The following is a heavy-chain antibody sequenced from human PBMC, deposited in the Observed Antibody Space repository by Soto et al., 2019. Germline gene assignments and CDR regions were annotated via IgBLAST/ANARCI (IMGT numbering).Heavy chain of an antibody. Sequence: SETLSLTCAVYGGSFSGYYWSWIRQPPGKGLEWIGEINHSGSTNYNPSLKSRVTISVDTSKNQFSLKLSSVTAADTAVYYCARGAAAGADFDYWGQGTLVTVSS. CDR2: INHSGST. V-gene: IGHV4-34*01. CDR1: GGSFSGYY. D-gene: IGHD6-13*01. J-gene: IGHJ4*02. CDR3: ARGAAAGADFDY.